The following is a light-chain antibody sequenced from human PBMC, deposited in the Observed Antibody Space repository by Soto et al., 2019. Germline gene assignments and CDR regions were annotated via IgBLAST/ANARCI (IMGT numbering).Light chain of an antibody. J-gene: IGLJ2*01. CDR1: SSNIGSNY. V-gene: IGLV1-47*01. CDR3: AAWDDSLGGRVV. CDR2: RNN. Sequence: QSVLTQPPSASETPGQRVTISCSGSSSNIGSNYVCWYQQLPGTAPKLVIYRNNQRPSGAPDRFSGSKSGTSASLAISGLRSEDEADYYCAAWDDSLGGRVVFGGGTKLTVL.